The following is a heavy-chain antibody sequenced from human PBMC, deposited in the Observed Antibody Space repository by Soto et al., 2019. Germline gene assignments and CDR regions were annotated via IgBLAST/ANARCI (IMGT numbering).Heavy chain of an antibody. V-gene: IGHV3-30*18. J-gene: IGHJ6*02. D-gene: IGHD2-2*01. CDR3: AKTVVEDFYGMDV. CDR2: IVQDGSNK. Sequence: PGGSLRLSCAATGFNFRSYGMHWVRQAPGKGLEWVAAIVQDGSNKYYADSVKGRFTISRDNSKNTLYVQMNSLRAEDTAIYYCAKTVVEDFYGMDVWGRGTTVTVSS. CDR1: GFNFRSYG.